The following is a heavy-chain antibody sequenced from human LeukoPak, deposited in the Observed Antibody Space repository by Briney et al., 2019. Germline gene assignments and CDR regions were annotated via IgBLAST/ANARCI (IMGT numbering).Heavy chain of an antibody. D-gene: IGHD3-10*01. CDR1: GYTFTGYY. CDR3: ARDSRDSGSYYPGYGMDV. V-gene: IGHV1-2*04. Sequence: ASVKVSCKGSGYTFTGYYMHWVRQAPGQGLEWMGWINPNSGGTHYAQKFQDWVTMTRDTSISTACMELSRLRSDDTAIYYCARDSRDSGSYYPGYGMDVWGQGTTVTVSS. CDR2: INPNSGGT. J-gene: IGHJ6*02.